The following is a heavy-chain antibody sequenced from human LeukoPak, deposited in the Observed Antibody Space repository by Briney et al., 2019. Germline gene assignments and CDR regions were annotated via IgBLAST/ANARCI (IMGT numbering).Heavy chain of an antibody. Sequence: PGGSLRLSCAASGFTFSSYWMSWVRQAPGKGLEWVAAISNDENNKYYADSVKGRFAISRDNSKNTLYLQMNSLRPEDTAVYYCVLGHYGGLSDYWGQGTLVTVSS. CDR1: GFTFSSYW. J-gene: IGHJ4*02. V-gene: IGHV3-30*09. D-gene: IGHD4-23*01. CDR2: ISNDENNK. CDR3: VLGHYGGLSDY.